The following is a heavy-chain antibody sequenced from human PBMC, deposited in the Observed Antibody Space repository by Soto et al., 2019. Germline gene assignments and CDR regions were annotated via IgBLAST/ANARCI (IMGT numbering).Heavy chain of an antibody. Sequence: QVQLVESGGGLVKPGGSLRLSCAASGLIFSVYYMSWIRQTPQKGLEWVSLISSSGSTVYHADSVKGRFTISRDNAKNSLYLQMNSLRAEDTAVYYCAKKKDGGKKYFDLWGRGTLVTVSS. J-gene: IGHJ2*01. D-gene: IGHD4-17*01. CDR3: AKKKDGGKKYFDL. CDR1: GLIFSVYY. CDR2: ISSSGSTV. V-gene: IGHV3-11*01.